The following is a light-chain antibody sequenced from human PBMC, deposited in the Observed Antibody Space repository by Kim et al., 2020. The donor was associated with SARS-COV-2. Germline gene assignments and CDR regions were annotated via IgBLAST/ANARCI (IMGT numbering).Light chain of an antibody. V-gene: IGLV1-44*01. CDR3: VAWDGILDAWV. CDR1: NSNIVRNT. Sequence: GQWVTVSCSGGNSNIVRNTVNWYQHVPGTAPRLVIQNNDQRPSGISDRFSASRSGTSASLAISGLQSEDEADYYCVAWDGILDAWVFGGGTKVTVL. CDR2: NND. J-gene: IGLJ3*02.